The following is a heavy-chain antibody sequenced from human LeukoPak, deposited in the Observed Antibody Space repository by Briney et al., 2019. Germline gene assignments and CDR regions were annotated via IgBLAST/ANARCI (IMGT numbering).Heavy chain of an antibody. CDR1: GYTFTGYY. Sequence: ASVKVSCTASGYTFTGYYMHWVRQAPGQGLEWMGWINPNSGGTNYAQKFQGRVTMTRDTSISTAYMELSRLRSDDTAVYYCARDMANYDFWSGYCAFDIWGQGTMVTVSS. CDR2: INPNSGGT. J-gene: IGHJ3*02. D-gene: IGHD3-3*01. V-gene: IGHV1-2*02. CDR3: ARDMANYDFWSGYCAFDI.